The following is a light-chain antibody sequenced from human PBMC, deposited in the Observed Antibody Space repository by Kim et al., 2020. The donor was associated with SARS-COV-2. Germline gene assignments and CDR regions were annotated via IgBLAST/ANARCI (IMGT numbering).Light chain of an antibody. V-gene: IGKV3-20*01. CDR1: QSVTSNY. Sequence: EIVLTQSPGTLSLSPGERATVSCRASQSVTSNYLAWYQQKPGQAPRLLIYAASSRASGIPDRFSASGSGTDFTLTISRLEPEDFVVYYCQQYGSSPITFGQGTRLEIK. J-gene: IGKJ5*01. CDR2: AAS. CDR3: QQYGSSPIT.